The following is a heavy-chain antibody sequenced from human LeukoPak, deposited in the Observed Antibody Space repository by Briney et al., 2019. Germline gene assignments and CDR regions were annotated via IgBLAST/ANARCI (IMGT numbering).Heavy chain of an antibody. V-gene: IGHV3-30*02. CDR3: AREKASTTGTTDYDY. CDR2: TRYDGNNK. Sequence: PGGSLRLSCAASGFTFSTYGMHWVRQAPGKGLEWVAFTRYDGNNKYYVDSVKGRFTISRDNSKNTLHLQMNSLRAGDTAVYYCAREKASTTGTTDYDYWGQGTLVTVSS. J-gene: IGHJ4*02. CDR1: GFTFSTYG. D-gene: IGHD1-1*01.